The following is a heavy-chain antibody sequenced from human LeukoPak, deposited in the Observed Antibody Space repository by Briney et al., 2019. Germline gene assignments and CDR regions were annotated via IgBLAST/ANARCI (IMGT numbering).Heavy chain of an antibody. CDR2: IKQDGSEG. CDR3: TRDWDT. V-gene: IGHV3-7*01. CDR1: GFTFSSYW. J-gene: IGHJ4*02. D-gene: IGHD5-18*01. Sequence: GGSLRLSCAASGFTFSSYWMSWARQAPGKGLEWVAVIKQDGSEGFYLDSVKGRFTISRDNAKNSLYLQLNSLRAEDTAVYYCTRDWDTWGQGTLVTVSS.